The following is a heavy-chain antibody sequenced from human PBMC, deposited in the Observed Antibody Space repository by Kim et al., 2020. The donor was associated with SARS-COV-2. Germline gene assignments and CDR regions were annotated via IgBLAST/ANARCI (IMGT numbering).Heavy chain of an antibody. J-gene: IGHJ1*01. CDR3: AMESYYYDSSGYGTAEYFQH. Sequence: RFTISRDNSKNTLYLQMNSLRAEDTAVYYCAMESYYYDSSGYGTAEYFQHWGQGTLVTVSS. V-gene: IGHV3-30*03. D-gene: IGHD3-22*01.